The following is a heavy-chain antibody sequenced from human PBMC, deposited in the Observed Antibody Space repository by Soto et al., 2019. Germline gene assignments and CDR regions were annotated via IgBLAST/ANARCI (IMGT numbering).Heavy chain of an antibody. CDR2: IKQDGNEK. J-gene: IGHJ5*02. CDR1: GFTFSNYW. V-gene: IGHV3-7*05. CDR3: AKDPPIDP. Sequence: GGSLRLSCVASGFTFSNYWMSWVRQAPGKGLEWVANIKQDGNEKYYVDSVKGRFTISIDNARNAVDLQMNSLRAEDTAVYYCAKDPPIDPWGQGTLVTVSS.